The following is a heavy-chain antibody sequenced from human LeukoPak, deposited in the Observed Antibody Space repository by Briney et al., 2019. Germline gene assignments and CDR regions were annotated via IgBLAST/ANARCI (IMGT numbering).Heavy chain of an antibody. J-gene: IGHJ4*02. CDR1: GYTFTGYY. Sequence: GASVKVSCKASGYTFTGYYMHWVRQAPGQGLGWMGWINPNSGGTNYAQKFQGRVTMTRDTSISTAYVELSRLRSDDTAVYYCARGYCSGGSCYSHRPFDYWGQGTLVTVSS. CDR2: INPNSGGT. CDR3: ARGYCSGGSCYSHRPFDY. D-gene: IGHD2-15*01. V-gene: IGHV1-2*02.